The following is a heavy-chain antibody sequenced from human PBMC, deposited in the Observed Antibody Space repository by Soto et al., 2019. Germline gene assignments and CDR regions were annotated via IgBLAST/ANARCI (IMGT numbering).Heavy chain of an antibody. Sequence: PGESLKISCKGSGYSFTSYWIGWVRQMPGKGLEWMGIIYPGDSDTRYSPSFQGQVTISADKSISTAYLQWSSLKASDTAMYYCARRHYIWGSYRYIEFDYWGQGTLVTVSS. CDR3: ARRHYIWGSYRYIEFDY. CDR2: IYPGDSDT. V-gene: IGHV5-51*01. D-gene: IGHD3-16*02. J-gene: IGHJ4*02. CDR1: GYSFTSYW.